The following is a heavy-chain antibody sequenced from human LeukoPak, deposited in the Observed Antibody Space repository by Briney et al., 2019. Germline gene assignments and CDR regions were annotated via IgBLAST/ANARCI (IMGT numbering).Heavy chain of an antibody. CDR3: ARGGLGELLRMYYFDY. CDR2: LYYSGST. CDR1: GGSISRYY. V-gene: IGHV4-59*01. J-gene: IGHJ4*02. D-gene: IGHD3-10*01. Sequence: SETLSLTCTVSGGSISRYYWSWIRQPPGKGLEWIGYLYYSGSTNYNPSLKSRVTISVDTSKNQFSLKLSSVTAADTAVYYCARGGLGELLRMYYFDYWGQGTLVTVSS.